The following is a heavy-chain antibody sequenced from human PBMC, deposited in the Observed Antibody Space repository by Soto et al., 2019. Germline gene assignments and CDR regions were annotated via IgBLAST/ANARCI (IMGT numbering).Heavy chain of an antibody. CDR1: GYTFTNYN. CDR2: IAVGHGGT. CDR3: AREEVYGGTYYPTY. V-gene: IGHV1-3*01. J-gene: IGHJ4*02. D-gene: IGHD1-26*01. Sequence: EASVKVSCKASGYTFTNYNLHWVRQAPGQGLEWMGWIAVGHGGTQYSQTFRDRVTITRDTSATTLYMELSSLEPDDTAVYYCAREEVYGGTYYPTYWGRGTPVTVSS.